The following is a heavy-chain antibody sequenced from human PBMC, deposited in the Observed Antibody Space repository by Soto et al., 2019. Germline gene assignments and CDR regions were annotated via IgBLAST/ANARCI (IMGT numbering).Heavy chain of an antibody. CDR1: GFSLSTSGMR. J-gene: IGHJ6*01. D-gene: IGHD2-15*01. Sequence: SGPTLVNPTQALTLTCTFSGFSLSTSGMRVSWIRQPPGKALEWLARIDWDDDKFYSTSLKTRLTISKDTSKNQVFLTMTNMDPVDTAKYYCARTDEFRYSRKKNYGMDVWGQGTTVTVSS. V-gene: IGHV2-70*04. CDR2: IDWDDDK. CDR3: ARTDEFRYSRKKNYGMDV.